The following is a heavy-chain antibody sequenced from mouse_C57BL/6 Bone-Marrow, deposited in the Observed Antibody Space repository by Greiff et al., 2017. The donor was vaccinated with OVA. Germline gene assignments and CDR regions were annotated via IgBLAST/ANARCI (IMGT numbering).Heavy chain of an antibody. CDR3: TVNWDEEGY. V-gene: IGHV6-6*01. D-gene: IGHD4-1*02. CDR1: GFTFSDAW. Sequence: EVKLVESGGGLVQPGGSMKLSCAASGFTFSDAWMDWVRQSPEKGLEWVADIRNKANNHATYYEETVKVSYTISRDESKSSVYLQMNSVRAEDTGMDYGTVNWDEEGYWGQGTTLTVSS. CDR2: IRNKANNHAT. J-gene: IGHJ2*01.